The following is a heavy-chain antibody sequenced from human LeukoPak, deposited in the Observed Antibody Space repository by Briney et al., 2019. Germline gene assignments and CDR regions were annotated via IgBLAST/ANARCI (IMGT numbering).Heavy chain of an antibody. V-gene: IGHV3-30*02. D-gene: IGHD3-22*01. Sequence: GESLRLTCAVSGFTFSSYGMRWVRQAPGKGLEWVAFIRYGGSNKYYADPEKGRFTIFGDNSKNTLHLQMNSLRADDTAEYYCAKELSGLLLLFEYYYRDVWGKDTADTVSS. CDR3: AKELSGLLLLFEYYYRDV. CDR1: GFTFSSYG. CDR2: IRYGGSNK. J-gene: IGHJ6*03.